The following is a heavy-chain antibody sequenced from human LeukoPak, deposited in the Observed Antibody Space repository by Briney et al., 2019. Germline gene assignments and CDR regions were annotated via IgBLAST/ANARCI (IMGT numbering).Heavy chain of an antibody. CDR3: VRVGYSYGYGDWNHFDY. CDR1: GFTVSSNY. V-gene: IGHV3-66*02. CDR2: IYSGGST. J-gene: IGHJ4*02. Sequence: PGGSLRLSCAASGFTVSSNYMSWVRQAPGKGLEWVSIIYSGGSTCYADSVKGRFTISRDNSKNTLCLQMNSLRAEDTAVYFCVRVGYSYGYGDWNHFDYWGQGTLVTVSS. D-gene: IGHD5-18*01.